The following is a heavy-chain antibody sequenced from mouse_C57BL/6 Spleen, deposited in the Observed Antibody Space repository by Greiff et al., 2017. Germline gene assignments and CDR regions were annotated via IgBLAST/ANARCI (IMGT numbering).Heavy chain of an antibody. D-gene: IGHD1-1*01. V-gene: IGHV1-69*01. Sequence: QVQLQQPGAELVMPGASVKLSCKASGYTFTSYWMHWVKQRPGQGLEWIGEIDPSASYTNYNQKFKGKSTLTVDKSSITAYMQLSSLTSADSAVYYCARSGRHYGSSYFDYWGQGTTRTVSS. CDR2: IDPSASYT. CDR1: GYTFTSYW. J-gene: IGHJ2*01. CDR3: ARSGRHYGSSYFDY.